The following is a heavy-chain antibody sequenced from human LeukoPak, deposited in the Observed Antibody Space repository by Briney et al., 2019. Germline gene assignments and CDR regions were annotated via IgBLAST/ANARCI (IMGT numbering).Heavy chain of an antibody. CDR2: ISAYNGST. V-gene: IGHV1-18*01. CDR1: GYTFTSYG. D-gene: IGHD2-2*01. Sequence: GASVKVSCKASGYTFTSYGISWVRQAPGQGLEWMGWISAYNGSTNYAQKLQGRVTMTTDTSTSTAYMELRSLRSDDTAVYYCARDTPLRGYCSSTSCYEDYYYYGIDVWGQGTTVTVSS. J-gene: IGHJ6*02. CDR3: ARDTPLRGYCSSTSCYEDYYYYGIDV.